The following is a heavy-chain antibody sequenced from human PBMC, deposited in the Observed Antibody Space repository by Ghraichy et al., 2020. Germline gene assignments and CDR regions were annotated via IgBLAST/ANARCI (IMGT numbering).Heavy chain of an antibody. CDR1: GYTFTSYY. V-gene: IGHV1-46*03. CDR3: ARTLPDLGYMDV. J-gene: IGHJ6*03. D-gene: IGHD2/OR15-2a*01. Sequence: ASVKVSCKASGYTFTSYYMHWVRQAPGQGLEWMGIINPSGGNTSYAQKFQGRVTMTRDTSTSTVYMELSSLRSEDTAVYYCARTLPDLGYMDVWGKGTTVTVSS. CDR2: INPSGGNT.